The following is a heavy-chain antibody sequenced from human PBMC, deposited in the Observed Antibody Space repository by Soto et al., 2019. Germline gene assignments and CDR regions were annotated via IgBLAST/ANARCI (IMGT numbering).Heavy chain of an antibody. CDR3: ARAYYFGSGTSYTLYY. CDR2: ISDDGVSK. V-gene: IGHV3-30*03. D-gene: IGHD3-10*01. Sequence: RLSCAASGFTFSNYGMHWVRQAPGKGLEWVAVISDDGVSKYYADSVQGRFTISRDNSESAVFLQMNSLRPDDTALYFCARAYYFGSGTSYTLYYWGQGTRVTVSS. J-gene: IGHJ4*02. CDR1: GFTFSNYG.